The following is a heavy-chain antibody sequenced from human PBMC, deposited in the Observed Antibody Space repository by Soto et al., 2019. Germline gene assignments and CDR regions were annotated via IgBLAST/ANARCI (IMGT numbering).Heavy chain of an antibody. CDR2: IFSNDVK. J-gene: IGHJ5*02. CDR3: AKLKSPGSLGFDP. D-gene: IGHD3-10*01. CDR1: GFSLSNAGMA. V-gene: IGHV2-26*01. Sequence: QVTLKESGPVLVKPTEPLTLTCTVSGFSLSNAGMAVTWIRQPTGKALEWLAHIFSNDVKFYSTSLKSRLTISRDTSKIQVVLTMTNLETVDTATSYCAKLKSPGSLGFDPWGQGTLVTVSS.